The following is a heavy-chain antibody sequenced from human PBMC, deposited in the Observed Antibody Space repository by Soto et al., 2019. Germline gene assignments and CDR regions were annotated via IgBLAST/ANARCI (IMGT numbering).Heavy chain of an antibody. CDR3: AICGTVVVPAAIRKPVYYYYGMDV. CDR2: IIPIFGTA. V-gene: IGHV1-69*01. J-gene: IGHJ6*04. CDR1: GGTFSSYA. D-gene: IGHD2-2*02. Sequence: QVQLVQSGAEVKKPGSSVKVSCKASGGTFSSYAISWVRQAPGQGLEWMGGIIPIFGTANYAQKYQGRVTITADESTSTAYMELSSLRSEDTAVYYCAICGTVVVPAAIRKPVYYYYGMDVGGKGTTVTVSS.